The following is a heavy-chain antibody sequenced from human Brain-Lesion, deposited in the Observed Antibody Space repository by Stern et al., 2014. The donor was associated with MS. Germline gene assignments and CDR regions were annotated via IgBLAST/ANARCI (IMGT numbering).Heavy chain of an antibody. Sequence: QVQLVQSGAEVKKPGASGKVSCKTSGYIFTGYYIHWVRQAPGQGLEWMAWINPNTGGTKYAKKVQGRVTMSRDTSISTAYVELSSLTSDDTAVYYCARDQRGITIFGVVTDYYYLGMDVWGQGTTVTVSS. D-gene: IGHD3-3*01. CDR3: ARDQRGITIFGVVTDYYYLGMDV. V-gene: IGHV1-2*02. CDR2: INPNTGGT. CDR1: GYIFTGYY. J-gene: IGHJ6*02.